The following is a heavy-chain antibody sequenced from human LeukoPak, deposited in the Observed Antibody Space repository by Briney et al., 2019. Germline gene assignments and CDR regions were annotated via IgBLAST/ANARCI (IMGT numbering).Heavy chain of an antibody. D-gene: IGHD1-7*01. CDR2: IKQDGSDK. CDR1: GFMFSNYW. J-gene: IGHJ4*02. Sequence: GGSLRLSCAASGFMFSNYWMTWVRQAPGKGLEWVANIKQDGSDKYYVESVKGRFTVSRDNAKNSVYLQMSSLRAEDTAIYYCAKNFWNYGIFDYWGQGTLVTVSS. V-gene: IGHV3-7*01. CDR3: AKNFWNYGIFDY.